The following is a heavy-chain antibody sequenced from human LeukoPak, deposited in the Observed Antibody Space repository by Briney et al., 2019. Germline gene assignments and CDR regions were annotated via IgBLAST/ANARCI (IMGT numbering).Heavy chain of an antibody. CDR1: GFTFSSYG. D-gene: IGHD3-10*01. J-gene: IGHJ4*02. CDR2: ISYDGSNK. V-gene: IGHV3-30*18. CDR3: AKGDGSGSSSCDN. Sequence: GGSLRLSCAASGFTFSSYGMHWVRQAPGKGLEWVAVISYDGSNKYYADSVKGRFTISRDNSKNTLYLQMNSLRAEDTAVYYCAKGDGSGSSSCDNWGQGTLVTVSS.